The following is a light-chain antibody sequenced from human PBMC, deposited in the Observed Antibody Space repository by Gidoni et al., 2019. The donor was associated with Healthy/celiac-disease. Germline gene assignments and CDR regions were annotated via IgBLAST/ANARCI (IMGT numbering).Light chain of an antibody. V-gene: IGLV4-69*01. Sequence: QLVLTQSPFASASLVASVKLTCTLISGHSSYAIAWHQQQPEKGPRYLMKLNSDGSHSKGDGIPDRFSGSSSGAERYLTISSLQSEDEADYFCQTWGTGIQGVFGGGTKLTVL. J-gene: IGLJ2*01. CDR1: SGHSSYA. CDR3: QTWGTGIQGV. CDR2: LNSDGSH.